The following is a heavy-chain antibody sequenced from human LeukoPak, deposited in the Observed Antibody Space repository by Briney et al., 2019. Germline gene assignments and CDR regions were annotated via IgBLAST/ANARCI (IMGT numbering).Heavy chain of an antibody. CDR3: AKSAPVVPAAIQFPAAPPNYDSSEHAFDI. CDR1: GFTFSSYA. V-gene: IGHV3-23*01. J-gene: IGHJ3*02. D-gene: IGHD3-22*01. Sequence: PGGSLRLSCAASGFTFSSYAMSWVRQAPGKGLDWVSSINGGGGSTYYADSVKGRFTISRDNSKNTLYLQTNSLRAEDTAVYYCAKSAPVVPAAIQFPAAPPNYDSSEHAFDIWGQGTMVTVSS. CDR2: INGGGGST.